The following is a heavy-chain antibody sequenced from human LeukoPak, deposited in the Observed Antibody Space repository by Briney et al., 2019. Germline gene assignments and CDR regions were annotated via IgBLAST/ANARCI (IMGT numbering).Heavy chain of an antibody. V-gene: IGHV3-33*01. D-gene: IGHD3-22*01. J-gene: IGHJ4*02. CDR2: IWYDGSNK. CDR3: ARDFVAYDSSGYPPFVDY. Sequence: GGSLRLSCGASGFTFSTYGMQWVRQAPGKGLEWVAVIWYDGSNKYYADSVKGRFTVSRDNSKNTLYLQMNSLRAEDTAVYYCARDFVAYDSSGYPPFVDYWGQGTLVTVSS. CDR1: GFTFSTYG.